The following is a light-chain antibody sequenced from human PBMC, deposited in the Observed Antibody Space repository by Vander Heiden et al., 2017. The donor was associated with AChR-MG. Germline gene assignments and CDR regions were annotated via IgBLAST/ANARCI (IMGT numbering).Light chain of an antibody. J-gene: IGLJ3*02. CDR2: DVS. CDR3: SSYTSSSTWV. V-gene: IGLV2-14*03. Sequence: QSALTQPASVSGSPGQSITISCTGTSSDVGGYDYVSWYQQHPGKAPKLMIYDVSNRPSGVSSRFSGSKSGNTASLTISGLQAEDEADYYCSSYTSSSTWVFGGRTKLNVL. CDR1: SSDVGGYDY.